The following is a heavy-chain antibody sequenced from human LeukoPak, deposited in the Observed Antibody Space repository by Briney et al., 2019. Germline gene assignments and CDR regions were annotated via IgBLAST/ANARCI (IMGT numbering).Heavy chain of an antibody. CDR1: GFRFTSFG. D-gene: IGHD4-11*01. Sequence: ASVKVSCKASGFRFTSFGVSWVRQAPEQGLEWMGWISNYFGVTHYAEKFEDRVTMTIDTSTATAYMELRSLRYDDTAIYYCARDSDYSGNGNGDWFDPWGQGTVVTVSS. V-gene: IGHV1-18*04. CDR3: ARDSDYSGNGNGDWFDP. CDR2: ISNYFGVT. J-gene: IGHJ5*02.